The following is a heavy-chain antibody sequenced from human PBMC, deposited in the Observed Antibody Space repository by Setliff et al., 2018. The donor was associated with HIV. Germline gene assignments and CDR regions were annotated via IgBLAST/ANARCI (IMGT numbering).Heavy chain of an antibody. CDR3: ARELYGDYTLDY. Sequence: GASVKVSCKASGYTFNNFYLHWVRQAPGQGLEWMGWISAYNGNTNYAQKLQGRVTMTRDTSTSTVYMELSSLRSEDTAVYYCARELYGDYTLDYWGQGTLVTVSS. V-gene: IGHV1-18*04. CDR2: ISAYNGNT. D-gene: IGHD4-17*01. J-gene: IGHJ4*02. CDR1: GYTFNNFY.